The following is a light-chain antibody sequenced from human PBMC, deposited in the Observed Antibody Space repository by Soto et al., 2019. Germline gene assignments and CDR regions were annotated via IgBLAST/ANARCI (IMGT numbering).Light chain of an antibody. J-gene: IGKJ2*01. CDR3: QQSARPPYT. Sequence: DIQVTQSPLFLSASVGDTVTISCRTNQPVNFYLQWYQRKSGAAPKFLIYNASKLQSGDPSRFSASGSGSEFTLTISNLQPEDFGTYYCQQSARPPYTFGQGTKLEIK. V-gene: IGKV1-39*01. CDR1: QPVNFY. CDR2: NAS.